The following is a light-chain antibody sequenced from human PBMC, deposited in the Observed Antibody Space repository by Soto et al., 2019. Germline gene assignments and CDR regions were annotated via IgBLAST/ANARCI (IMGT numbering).Light chain of an antibody. J-gene: IGKJ2*01. CDR1: QSISSW. CDR2: KAS. V-gene: IGKV1-5*03. CDR3: QHYNGY. Sequence: DIQMTQSPSTLSASVGDRDTITCRASQSISSWLAWYQQKPGKAPKLLIYKASILESGVPSRFSGSGSGTEFTLTISSLQPDDFATYYCQHYNGYFGQGTKLEI.